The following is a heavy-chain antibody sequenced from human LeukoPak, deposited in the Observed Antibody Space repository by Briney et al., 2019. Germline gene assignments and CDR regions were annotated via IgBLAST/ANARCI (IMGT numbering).Heavy chain of an antibody. CDR1: GGSISPYY. CDR2: IYHSGST. V-gene: IGHV4-59*01. J-gene: IGHJ2*01. D-gene: IGHD3-9*01. Sequence: SETLSLTCSVYGGSISPYYWSWIRQPPGKGLEWIGHIYHSGSTNYNPSLQSRVTISVDTSKNQFSLKLSSVTAADTAVYYCARDLLRYDILTGYYGGYFDLWGRGTLVTVSS. CDR3: ARDLLRYDILTGYYGGYFDL.